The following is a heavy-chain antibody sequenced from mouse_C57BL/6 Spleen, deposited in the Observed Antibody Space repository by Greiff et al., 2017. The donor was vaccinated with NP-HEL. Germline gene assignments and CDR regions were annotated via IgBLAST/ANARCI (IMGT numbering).Heavy chain of an antibody. Sequence: QVQLQQPGAELVKPGASVKLSCKASGYTFTSYWMHWVKQRPGQGLEWIGMIHPNSGSTNYNEKFQSKATLTVDKSSSTAYKQLSSLTSEDSAVENCARDGYYCSGPCAKGDWGQGTSVTVSS. D-gene: IGHD1-1*01. CDR1: GYTFTSYW. CDR3: ARDGYYCSGPCAKGD. CDR2: IHPNSGST. V-gene: IGHV1-64*01. J-gene: IGHJ4*01.